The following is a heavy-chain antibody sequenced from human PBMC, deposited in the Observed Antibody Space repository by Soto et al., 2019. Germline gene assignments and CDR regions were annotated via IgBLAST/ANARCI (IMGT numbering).Heavy chain of an antibody. Sequence: EVQLLESGGGLVQPGGSLRLSCAASGFTFSSYAMSWVRQAPGKGLEWVSAISGSGGSTYYADSVKGRFTISRDNSKNTLYLQMNSLRAEDTAVYYCARNLVYSSGWYRLAGLFDYWGQGTLVTVSS. CDR2: ISGSGGST. D-gene: IGHD6-19*01. J-gene: IGHJ4*02. CDR1: GFTFSSYA. V-gene: IGHV3-23*01. CDR3: ARNLVYSSGWYRLAGLFDY.